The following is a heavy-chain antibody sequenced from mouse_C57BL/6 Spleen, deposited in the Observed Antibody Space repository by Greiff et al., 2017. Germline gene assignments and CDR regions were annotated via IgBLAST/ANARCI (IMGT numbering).Heavy chain of an antibody. CDR3: ARGDDDDRASWFAY. CDR2: ISDGGSYT. Sequence: EVMLVESGGGLVKPGGSLKLSCAASGFTFSSYAMSWVRQTPEKRLEWVATISDGGSYTYYPDTVKGRFTISRDNAKHNLCLQRSDLRYEDTAMYYGARGDDDDRASWFAYWGQGTLVTVSA. D-gene: IGHD2-3*01. V-gene: IGHV5-4*03. CDR1: GFTFSSYA. J-gene: IGHJ3*01.